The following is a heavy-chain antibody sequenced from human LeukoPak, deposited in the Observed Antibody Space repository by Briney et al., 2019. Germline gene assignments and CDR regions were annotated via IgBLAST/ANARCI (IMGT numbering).Heavy chain of an antibody. V-gene: IGHV1-2*02. J-gene: IGHJ4*02. CDR3: ARSVAAPPGFDY. CDR2: INPNSGGT. Sequence: ASVKVSCKVSGYTLTELSMHWVRQAPGQGLEWMGWINPNSGGTNYAQKFQGRVTMTRDTSISTAYMELSRLRSDDTAVYYCARSVAAPPGFDYWGQGTLVTVSS. CDR1: GYTLTELS. D-gene: IGHD6-6*01.